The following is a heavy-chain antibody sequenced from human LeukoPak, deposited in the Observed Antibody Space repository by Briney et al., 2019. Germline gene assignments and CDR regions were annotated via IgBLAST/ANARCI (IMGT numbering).Heavy chain of an antibody. CDR2: IYSGGST. Sequence: GGSLRLSCAASGFTVSSNYMSWVRQAPGKGLEWVSVIYSGGSTYYADSVKGRFTISRDNSKNTLYLQMNSLRAEDTAVYYCARDMYSDYGDYNLGRNWGQGTLVTVSS. J-gene: IGHJ4*02. CDR1: GFTVSSNY. V-gene: IGHV3-53*01. D-gene: IGHD4-17*01. CDR3: ARDMYSDYGDYNLGRN.